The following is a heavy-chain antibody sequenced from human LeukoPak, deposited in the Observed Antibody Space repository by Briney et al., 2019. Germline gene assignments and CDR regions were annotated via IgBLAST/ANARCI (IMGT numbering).Heavy chain of an antibody. CDR2: INPSGGST. D-gene: IGHD6-19*01. J-gene: IGHJ3*02. V-gene: IGHV1-46*01. CDR3: ARDPGSSGWPDAFDI. CDR1: GYTFTSYY. Sequence: ASVEVSCKASGYTFTSYYMHWVRQAPGQGLEWMGIINPSGGSTSYAQKFQGRVTMTRDTSTSTVYMELSSLRSEDTAVYYCARDPGSSGWPDAFDIWGQGTMVTVSS.